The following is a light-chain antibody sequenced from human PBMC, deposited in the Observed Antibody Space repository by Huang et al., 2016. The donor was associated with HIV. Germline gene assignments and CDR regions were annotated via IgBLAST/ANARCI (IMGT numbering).Light chain of an antibody. CDR3: QQYYSTPLT. J-gene: IGKJ4*01. CDR1: QSVLYSSNNKNY. CDR2: LAS. Sequence: DIVMTQSPDSLAASLGERATINCKSSQSVLYSSNNKNYLAWYQQKPGQPPKLLIYLASTLESGVHDRFSGSGSGTDFTLTISSLQAEDVAVYYWQQYYSTPLTFGGGTKVEIK. V-gene: IGKV4-1*01.